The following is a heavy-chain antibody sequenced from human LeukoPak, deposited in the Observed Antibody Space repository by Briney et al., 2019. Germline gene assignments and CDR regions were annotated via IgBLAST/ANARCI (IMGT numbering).Heavy chain of an antibody. CDR2: IIPIFGTA. V-gene: IGHV1-69*06. J-gene: IGHJ3*02. CDR1: GGTFSSYA. CDR3: ARVPVEMATIITFDI. Sequence: ASVKVSCKASGGTFSSYAISWVRQAPGQGLEWMGGIIPIFGTANYAQKFQGRVTITADKSTSTAYMELSSLRSEDTAVYYCARVPVEMATIITFDIWGQGTMVTVSS. D-gene: IGHD5-24*01.